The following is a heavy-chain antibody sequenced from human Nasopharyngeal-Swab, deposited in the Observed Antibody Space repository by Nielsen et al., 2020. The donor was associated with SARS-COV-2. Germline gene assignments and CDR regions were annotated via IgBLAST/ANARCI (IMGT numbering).Heavy chain of an antibody. V-gene: IGHV4-34*01. J-gene: IGHJ4*02. Sequence: WIHQPPGKGLEWIGEINHSGSTNYNPSLKSRVTISVDTSKSQFSLKLSSVTAADTAVYYCARIEDCSSTSCYDYFDYWGQGTLVTVSS. CDR2: INHSGST. CDR3: ARIEDCSSTSCYDYFDY. D-gene: IGHD2-2*01.